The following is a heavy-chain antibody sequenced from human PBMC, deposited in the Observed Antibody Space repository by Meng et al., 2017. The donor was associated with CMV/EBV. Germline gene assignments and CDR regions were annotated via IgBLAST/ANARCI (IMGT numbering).Heavy chain of an antibody. V-gene: IGHV1-2*02. CDR1: GYTFTGYY. CDR3: ARETPQYSSTWCGGSNWFDP. CDR2: INPNSGGT. J-gene: IGHJ5*02. D-gene: IGHD6-13*01. Sequence: ASVKVSCKASGYTFTGYYMHWVRQAPGQGFEWMGWINPNSGGTNYAQKFHGRVTMTRDTSISTAYMELSRLRSDDTAVYYCARETPQYSSTWCGGSNWFDPWGQGTLVTVSS.